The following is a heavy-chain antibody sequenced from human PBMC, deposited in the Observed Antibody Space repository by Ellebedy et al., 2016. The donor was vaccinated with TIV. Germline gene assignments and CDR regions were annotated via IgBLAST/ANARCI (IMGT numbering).Heavy chain of an antibody. J-gene: IGHJ4*02. Sequence: PGGSLRLSCAASGFTFNNYAMSWVRQAPGKGLEWVSTISHTGTRTYYANSVEGRFIISRDSSKRTLYLQMNSLRAEDTAIYYCAKDSGKYGWNSEYWGQGTQVTVSS. CDR3: AKDSGKYGWNSEY. CDR1: GFTFNNYA. CDR2: ISHTGTRT. D-gene: IGHD3-10*01. V-gene: IGHV3-23*01.